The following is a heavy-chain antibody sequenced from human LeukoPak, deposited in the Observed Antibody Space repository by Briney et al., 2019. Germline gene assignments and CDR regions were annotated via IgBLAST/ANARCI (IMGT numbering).Heavy chain of an antibody. CDR3: ASVTLSGSYLFDY. Sequence: SQTLSLTCTVSGGSISSGGYYWSWIRQPPGKGLEWIGYIYHSGSTYYNPSLKSRVTISVDRSKNQFSLKLSSVTAADTAVYYCASVTLSGSYLFDYWGQGTLVTVSS. D-gene: IGHD1-26*01. CDR2: IYHSGST. V-gene: IGHV4-30-2*01. CDR1: GGSISSGGYY. J-gene: IGHJ4*02.